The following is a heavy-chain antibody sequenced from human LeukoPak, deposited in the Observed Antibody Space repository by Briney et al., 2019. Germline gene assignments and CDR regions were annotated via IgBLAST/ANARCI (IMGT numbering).Heavy chain of an antibody. D-gene: IGHD3-10*01. CDR1: GGTFSSYA. V-gene: IGHV1-69*04. CDR2: IIPILGIA. J-gene: IGHJ4*02. CDR3: ARDGSGTYFDY. Sequence: GASVKVSCKASGGTFSSYAISWVRQAPGQGLEWMGRIIPILGIANYAQKFQGRVTITADKSTSTAYMELSSLRSEDTAVYYCARDGSGTYFDYWGRGTLVTVSS.